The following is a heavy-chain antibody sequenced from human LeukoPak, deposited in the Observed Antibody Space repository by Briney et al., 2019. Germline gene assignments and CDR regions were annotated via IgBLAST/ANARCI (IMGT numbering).Heavy chain of an antibody. CDR3: AGWLNNYDILTGYFFDP. D-gene: IGHD3-9*01. Sequence: PSVKVSCKASGYTFTSYYMHWVRQAPGQGLEWMGIINPSGGSTSYAQKFQGRVTMTRDMSTSTVYMELSSLRSEDTAVYYCAGWLNNYDILTGYFFDPWGQGTLVTVSS. CDR1: GYTFTSYY. CDR2: INPSGGST. J-gene: IGHJ5*02. V-gene: IGHV1-46*01.